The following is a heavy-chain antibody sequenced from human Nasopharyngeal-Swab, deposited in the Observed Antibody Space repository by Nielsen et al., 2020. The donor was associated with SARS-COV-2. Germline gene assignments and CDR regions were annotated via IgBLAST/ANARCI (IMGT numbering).Heavy chain of an antibody. CDR2: IDPSDSYT. Sequence: GGSLRLSCKGSGYSFTSYWISWVRQMPGKGLEWMGRIDPSDSYTNYSPSFQGHVTISADKSISTAYLQWSSLKASDTAMYYCARHWSDPGNWFDPWGQGTPVTVSS. V-gene: IGHV5-10-1*01. J-gene: IGHJ5*02. CDR1: GYSFTSYW. CDR3: ARHWSDPGNWFDP.